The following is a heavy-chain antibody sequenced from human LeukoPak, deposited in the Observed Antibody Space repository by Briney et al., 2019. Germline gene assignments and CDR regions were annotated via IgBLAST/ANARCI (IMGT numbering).Heavy chain of an antibody. Sequence: GGSLRLSCAASGFTFSSYAMSWVRQASGKGLEWVSAISGRGGSTYYADSVKGRFTISRDNSKNTLYLQMNSLRAEDTAVYYCAKSAPYYDFWSATLAYFDYWGQGTLVTVSS. CDR2: ISGRGGST. V-gene: IGHV3-23*01. J-gene: IGHJ4*02. CDR3: AKSAPYYDFWSATLAYFDY. D-gene: IGHD3-3*01. CDR1: GFTFSSYA.